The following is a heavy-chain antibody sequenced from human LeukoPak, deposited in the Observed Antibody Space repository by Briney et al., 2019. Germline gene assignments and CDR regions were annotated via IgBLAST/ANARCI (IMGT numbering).Heavy chain of an antibody. D-gene: IGHD6-6*01. CDR3: ARDLSIAARGGI. Sequence: GGSLRLSCAASGFSFSSYGIHWVRQAPGKGLEWVAVIWHDGSNKYYADSVKGRFTISRDNSKNTLFLQMNSLRAEDTAVYYCARDLSIAARGGIWGQGTMVTVSS. J-gene: IGHJ3*02. CDR2: IWHDGSNK. V-gene: IGHV3-33*01. CDR1: GFSFSSYG.